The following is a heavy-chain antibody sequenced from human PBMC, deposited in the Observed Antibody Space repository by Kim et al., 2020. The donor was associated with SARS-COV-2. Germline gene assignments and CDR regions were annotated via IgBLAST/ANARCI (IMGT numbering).Heavy chain of an antibody. Sequence: ASVKVSCKASGYTFTSYAMHWVRQAPGQRLEWMGWINAGNGNTKYSQKFQGRVTITRDTSASTAYMELSSLRSEDTAVYYCARVIRGGPQGDFDYWGQGTLVTVSS. CDR2: INAGNGNT. J-gene: IGHJ4*02. D-gene: IGHD3-10*01. V-gene: IGHV1-3*01. CDR1: GYTFTSYA. CDR3: ARVIRGGPQGDFDY.